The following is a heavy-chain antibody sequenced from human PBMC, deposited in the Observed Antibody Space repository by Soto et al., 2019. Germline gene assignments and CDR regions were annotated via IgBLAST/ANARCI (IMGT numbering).Heavy chain of an antibody. CDR1: GFSLTTSGAG. V-gene: IGHV2-5*02. D-gene: IGHD2-15*01. CDR3: APTFPRHTAGSCGGSLPPAFDP. J-gene: IGHJ5*02. Sequence: QITLKESGPTLLKPTQTLTLTCTFSGFSLTTSGAGVGWIRQPPGKALEWLALIYWDDDKRYSPSLHSRLTITKDTSKSQGVLTMTNMGPEDTATYYCAPTFPRHTAGSCGGSLPPAFDPCGQCTLVTV. CDR2: IYWDDDK.